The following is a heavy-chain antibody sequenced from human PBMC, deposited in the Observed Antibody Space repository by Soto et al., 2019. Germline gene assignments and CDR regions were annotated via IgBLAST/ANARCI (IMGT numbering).Heavy chain of an antibody. J-gene: IGHJ4*02. D-gene: IGHD3-10*01. CDR1: GFTFSDHY. CDR2: IRNRPNSYTT. CDR3: VRDSGRGFYFDY. Sequence: GGSLRLSCAASGFTFSDHYMDWVRQAPGKGLEWVGRIRNRPNSYTTQYAASVKGRFAVLRDDSENLVYLQMNDLKTEDTAVYYCVRDSGRGFYFDYWGQEAQVTVSS. V-gene: IGHV3-72*01.